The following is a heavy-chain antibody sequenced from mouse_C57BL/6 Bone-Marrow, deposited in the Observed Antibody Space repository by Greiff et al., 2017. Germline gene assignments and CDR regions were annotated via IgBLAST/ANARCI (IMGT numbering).Heavy chain of an antibody. D-gene: IGHD4-1*01. J-gene: IGHJ2*01. CDR2: ISDGGSYT. V-gene: IGHV5-4*01. CDR1: GFTFSSYA. Sequence: DVHLVESGGGLVKPGGSLKLSCAASGFTFSSYAMSWVRQTPEKRLEWVATISDGGSYTYYPDNVKGRFTISRDNAKNNLYLQMSHLKSEDTAMYYCARDPWVDYWGQGTTLTVSS. CDR3: ARDPWVDY.